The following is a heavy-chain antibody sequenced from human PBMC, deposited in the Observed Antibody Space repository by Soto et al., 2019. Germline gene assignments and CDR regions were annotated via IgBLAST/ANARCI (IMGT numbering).Heavy chain of an antibody. V-gene: IGHV3-21*01. Sequence: ESGGGLVKPGGSLRLSCAAYGFTFSSYSMNWVRQAPGKGLEWVSSISSSSSYIYYADSVKGRFTISRDNAKNSLYLQMNSLRAEDTAVYYCARDSGGWFGELSPLDYWGQGTLVTVSS. CDR1: GFTFSSYS. D-gene: IGHD3-10*01. CDR2: ISSSSSYI. CDR3: ARDSGGWFGELSPLDY. J-gene: IGHJ4*02.